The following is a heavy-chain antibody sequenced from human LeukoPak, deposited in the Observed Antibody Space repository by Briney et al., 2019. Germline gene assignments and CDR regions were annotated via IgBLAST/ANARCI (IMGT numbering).Heavy chain of an antibody. CDR2: IFHSGNT. CDR3: ATGSILGATLTY. V-gene: IGHV4-38-2*01. Sequence: PSETLSLTCAVSGYSISSGYYWGWIRQPPGKGLEWIGTIFHSGNTYYNPSLKSRVTISVDTSKNQFSLKLSSVTAADTAVYYCATGSILGATLTYWGQGTLVTVSS. D-gene: IGHD1-26*01. CDR1: GYSISSGYY. J-gene: IGHJ4*02.